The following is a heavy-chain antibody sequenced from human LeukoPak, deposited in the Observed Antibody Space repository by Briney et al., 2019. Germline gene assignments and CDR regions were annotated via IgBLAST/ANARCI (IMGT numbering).Heavy chain of an antibody. CDR3: ARGLGMKFDY. Sequence: SQTLSLTCTVSGGSISSGGSYWSWIRQPPGRGLEWIGYIYHSGSTSYNPSLKSRVTISVDRSKNQLSLKLSSVTAADTALYYCARGLGMKFDYWGQGTLVTVSS. D-gene: IGHD6-13*01. CDR1: GGSISSGGSY. V-gene: IGHV4-30-2*01. J-gene: IGHJ4*02. CDR2: IYHSGST.